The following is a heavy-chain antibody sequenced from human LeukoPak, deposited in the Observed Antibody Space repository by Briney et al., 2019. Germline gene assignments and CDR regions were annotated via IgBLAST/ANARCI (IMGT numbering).Heavy chain of an antibody. D-gene: IGHD4-17*01. CDR3: ARSLFYGDYGYYFDY. V-gene: IGHV4-59*01. CDR1: GGSISSYY. Sequence: PSQTLSLTCTVSGGSISSYYWSWIRQPPGKGLEWIGYIYYSGSTNYNPSLKSRVTISVDTSKNQFSLKLSSVTAADTAVYYCARSLFYGDYGYYFDYWGQGTLVTVSS. J-gene: IGHJ4*02. CDR2: IYYSGST.